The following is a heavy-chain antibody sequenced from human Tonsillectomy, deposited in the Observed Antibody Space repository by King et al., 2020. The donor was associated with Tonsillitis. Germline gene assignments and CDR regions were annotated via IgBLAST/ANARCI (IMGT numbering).Heavy chain of an antibody. CDR3: ARATYYYDSSGYFDY. J-gene: IGHJ4*02. V-gene: IGHV4-31*03. CDR1: GGSLSSGGYY. D-gene: IGHD3-22*01. Sequence: QLQESGPGLVKPSQTLSLTCTVSGGSLSSGGYYWSWIRQHPGKGLAWIGDIYYGGSTYYNLALMSRVIISVDTSKNQFSLKLSSVAAADTAVYYCARATYYYDSSGYFDYWGQGTLVTVSS. CDR2: IYYGGST.